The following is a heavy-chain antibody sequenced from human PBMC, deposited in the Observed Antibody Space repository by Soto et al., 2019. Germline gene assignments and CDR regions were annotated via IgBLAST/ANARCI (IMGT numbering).Heavy chain of an antibody. V-gene: IGHV1-69*13. CDR3: ARAKLLWFGVSARGIHWFYT. CDR2: IIPIFGTA. D-gene: IGHD3-10*01. CDR1: GGTFSSYA. J-gene: IGHJ5*02. Sequence: ASVKVSCKASGGTFSSYAISWVRQAPGQGLEWMGGIIPIFGTANYAQKFQGRVTITADESTSTAYMELSSLRSEDTAVYYCARAKLLWFGVSARGIHWFYTWGQGAVVTVSS.